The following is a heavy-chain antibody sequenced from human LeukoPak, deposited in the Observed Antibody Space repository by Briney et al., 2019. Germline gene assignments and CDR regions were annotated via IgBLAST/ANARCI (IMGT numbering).Heavy chain of an antibody. CDR1: GGSFSGYY. CDR3: ARVEMIARFLDP. V-gene: IGHV4-34*01. Sequence: PSETLSLTCAVYGGSFSGYYWSWIRQPPGKGLEWIGEINHSGSTNYNPSLKSRVTISVDTSKNQFSLKLSSVTAADTAVYYCARVEMIARFLDPWGQGTLVTVSS. D-gene: IGHD3-22*01. CDR2: INHSGST. J-gene: IGHJ5*02.